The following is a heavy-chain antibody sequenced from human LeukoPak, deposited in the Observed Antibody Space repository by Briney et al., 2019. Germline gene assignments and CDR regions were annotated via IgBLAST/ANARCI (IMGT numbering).Heavy chain of an antibody. Sequence: EASVKVSCKASGYTFTSYDINWVRQAPGQGLEWMGGVIPIFGTANYAQKFQGRVTITTDESTSTAYMELSSLRSEDTAVYYCARGEGYNYHDAFDIWGQGTMVTVSS. D-gene: IGHD5-24*01. CDR2: VIPIFGTA. V-gene: IGHV1-69*05. CDR3: ARGEGYNYHDAFDI. CDR1: GYTFTSYD. J-gene: IGHJ3*02.